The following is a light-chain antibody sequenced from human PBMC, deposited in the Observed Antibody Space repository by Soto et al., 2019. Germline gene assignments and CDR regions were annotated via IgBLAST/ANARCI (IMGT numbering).Light chain of an antibody. CDR1: QGINSA. V-gene: IGKV1-13*02. Sequence: AIQLTQSPSSLSASVGDRVTITCRASQGINSALAWYHQRPGKAPNLLIYDASTLQSGVPSRFSGSGSGTDFTLTISSLQPEDCATYYCEQFNSSPLTFGGGTKVETK. CDR3: EQFNSSPLT. J-gene: IGKJ4*01. CDR2: DAS.